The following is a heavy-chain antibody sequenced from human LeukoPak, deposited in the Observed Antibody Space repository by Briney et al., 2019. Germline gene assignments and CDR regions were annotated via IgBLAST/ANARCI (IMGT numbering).Heavy chain of an antibody. Sequence: SETLSLTCAVYGGSFSGYYWSWIRQPPGKGLEWIGEINHSGSTNYNPSLKSRVTISVDTSKNQFSLKLSSVTAADTAVYYCARRAPFLEWLPCGAFDVWGQGTMVTVSS. CDR1: GGSFSGYY. CDR3: ARRAPFLEWLPCGAFDV. V-gene: IGHV4-34*01. D-gene: IGHD3-3*02. CDR2: INHSGST. J-gene: IGHJ3*01.